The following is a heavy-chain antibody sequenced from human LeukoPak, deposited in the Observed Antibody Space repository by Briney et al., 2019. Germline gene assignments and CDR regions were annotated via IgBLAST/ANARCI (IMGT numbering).Heavy chain of an antibody. CDR1: GFTFSSYS. J-gene: IGHJ4*02. CDR3: AREVVGGYFDY. D-gene: IGHD2-15*01. Sequence: GGSLRPSCAASGFTFSSYSMNWVRQAPGKGLEWVSSISSSSSYIYYADSVKGRFTISRDNAKNSLYLQMNSLRAEDTAVYYCAREVVGGYFDYWGQGTLVTVSS. CDR2: ISSSSSYI. V-gene: IGHV3-21*01.